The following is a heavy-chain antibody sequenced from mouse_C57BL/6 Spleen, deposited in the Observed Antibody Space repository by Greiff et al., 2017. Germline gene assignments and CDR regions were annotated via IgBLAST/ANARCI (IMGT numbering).Heavy chain of an antibody. V-gene: IGHV1-81*01. Sequence: VQLVESGAELARPGASVKLSCKASGYTFTSYGISWVKQRTGQGLEWIGEIYPRSGNTYYNEKFKGKATLTADKSSSTAYMELRSLTSEDSAVYFCAREGLFITTVVATYRYAMDYWGQGTSVTVSS. CDR3: AREGLFITTVVATYRYAMDY. J-gene: IGHJ4*01. CDR2: IYPRSGNT. CDR1: GYTFTSYG. D-gene: IGHD1-1*01.